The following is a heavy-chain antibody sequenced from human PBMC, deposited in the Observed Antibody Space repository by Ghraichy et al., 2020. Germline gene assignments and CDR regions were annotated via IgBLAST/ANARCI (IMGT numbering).Heavy chain of an antibody. D-gene: IGHD1-26*01. CDR2: INHSGST. Sequence: SETLSLTCAVYGGSFSGYYWSWIRQPPGKGLEWIGEINHSGSTNYNPSLKSRVTISVDTSKNQFSLKLSSVTAADTAVYYCARAISIVGAINAFDIWGQGTMVTVSS. CDR1: GGSFSGYY. J-gene: IGHJ3*02. V-gene: IGHV4-34*01. CDR3: ARAISIVGAINAFDI.